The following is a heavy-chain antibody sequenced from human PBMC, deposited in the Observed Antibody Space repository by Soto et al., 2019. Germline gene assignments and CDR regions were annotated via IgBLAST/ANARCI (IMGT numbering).Heavy chain of an antibody. CDR1: GYSFTSYW. CDR3: ARHNIAAAGTVTTFDY. D-gene: IGHD6-13*01. J-gene: IGHJ4*02. Sequence: GESLKISCKGSGYSFTSYWIGWVRQMPGKGLEWMGIIYPGDSDTRYSPSFQGQVTISADKSISTAYLQWSSLKASDTAMYYCARHNIAAAGTVTTFDYWGQGTLVTVSS. CDR2: IYPGDSDT. V-gene: IGHV5-51*01.